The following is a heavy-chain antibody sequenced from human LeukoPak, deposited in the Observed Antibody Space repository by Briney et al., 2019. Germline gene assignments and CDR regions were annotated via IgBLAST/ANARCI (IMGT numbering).Heavy chain of an antibody. Sequence: GGSRRLSCVASGFTFSRFAMHWVRQAPGKGPEWVSLISSDATNKYYADSVKGRFTISRDNSRNTLYLQMSSLRAEDTAVYYCAKLGQIRHFDFVNWFDSWGQGTLVIVSS. J-gene: IGHJ5*01. CDR1: GFTFSRFA. V-gene: IGHV3-30*18. CDR3: AKLGQIRHFDFVNWFDS. CDR2: ISSDATNK. D-gene: IGHD3-9*01.